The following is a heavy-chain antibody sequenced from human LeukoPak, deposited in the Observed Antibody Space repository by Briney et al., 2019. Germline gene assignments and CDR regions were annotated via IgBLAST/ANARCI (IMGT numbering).Heavy chain of an antibody. J-gene: IGHJ4*02. CDR1: GFTFTGYW. Sequence: GGSLRLSCAASGFTFTGYWMSWVRQAPGKGLEWVANIDQDGSEKIYVDSVKGRFTISRDNSKNTLYLQMNSLRAEDTAVYYCAKAPTAILPNWNYCDYWGQGTLVTVSS. CDR3: AKAPTAILPNWNYCDY. V-gene: IGHV3-7*01. D-gene: IGHD2-2*02. CDR2: IDQDGSEK.